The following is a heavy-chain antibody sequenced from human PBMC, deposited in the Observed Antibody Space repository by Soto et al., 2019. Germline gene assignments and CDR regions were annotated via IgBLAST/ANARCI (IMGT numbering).Heavy chain of an antibody. CDR3: ARDGVYVRDFWSGYDKGRSYFDY. Sequence: GGSLRLSCAASGFTFSSYAMSWVRQAPGKGLEWVSAISGSGGSTYYADSVKGRFTISRDNSKNTLYLQMNSLRAEDTAVYYCARDGVYVRDFWSGYDKGRSYFDYWGQGTLVTVSS. J-gene: IGHJ4*02. CDR2: ISGSGGST. CDR1: GFTFSSYA. V-gene: IGHV3-23*01. D-gene: IGHD3-3*01.